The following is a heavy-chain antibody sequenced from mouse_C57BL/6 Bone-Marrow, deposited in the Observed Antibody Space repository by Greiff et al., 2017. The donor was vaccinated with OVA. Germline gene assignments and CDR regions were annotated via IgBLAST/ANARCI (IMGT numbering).Heavy chain of an antibody. CDR3: AIYSSGYPWDY. CDR1: GYTFTSYW. J-gene: IGHJ4*01. D-gene: IGHD3-2*02. V-gene: IGHV1-74*01. Sequence: QVQLQQPGAELVKPGASVKVSCKASGYTFTSYWMHWVKQRPGQGLEWIGRINPSDSDTNYNQKFQGKATLTVDKASSTADMQLISLTSEDSSVYYCAIYSSGYPWDYWGQGTSVTVSS. CDR2: INPSDSDT.